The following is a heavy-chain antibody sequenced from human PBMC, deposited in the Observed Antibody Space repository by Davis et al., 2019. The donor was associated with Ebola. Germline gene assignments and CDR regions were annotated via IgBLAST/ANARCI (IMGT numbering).Heavy chain of an antibody. CDR1: GGPFSHNA. Sequence: SVRVSCKTSGGPFSHNAISWMRQAPGHGLEWMGGVNPIFGTPRYAQKFQGRVSITADESTGTVYMDLNSLTSDGTAVYFCARDKGYGGPRYFDLWGRGTLITVSS. J-gene: IGHJ2*01. D-gene: IGHD4-23*01. CDR2: VNPIFGTP. CDR3: ARDKGYGGPRYFDL. V-gene: IGHV1-69*13.